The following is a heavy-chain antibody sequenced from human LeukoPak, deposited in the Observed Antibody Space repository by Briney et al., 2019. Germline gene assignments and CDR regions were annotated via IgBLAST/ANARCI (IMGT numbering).Heavy chain of an antibody. CDR1: GYTFTSYY. CDR3: ARDLSGVAGYTYGRGIDY. Sequence: ASVKVSCTASGYTFTSYYMHWVRQAPGQGLEWMGLINPTGGSTGYAQKFQGRVTMTRDMSTSTDYMELSSLRAEDTAVYYCARDLSGVAGYTYGRGIDYWGQGTLVTVSS. CDR2: INPTGGST. D-gene: IGHD5-18*01. V-gene: IGHV1-46*01. J-gene: IGHJ4*02.